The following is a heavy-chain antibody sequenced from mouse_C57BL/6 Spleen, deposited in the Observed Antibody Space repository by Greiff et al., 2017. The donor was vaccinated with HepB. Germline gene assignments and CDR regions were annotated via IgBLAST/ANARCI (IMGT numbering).Heavy chain of an antibody. J-gene: IGHJ2*01. V-gene: IGHV1-82*01. CDR2: IYPGDGDT. D-gene: IGHD3-2*02. Sequence: VKLQESGPELVKPGASVKISCKASGYAFSSSWMNWVKQRPGKGLEWIGRIYPGDGDTNYNGKFKGKATLTADKSTSTAYMQLSSLTSEDSAVYFCARGAAQALFDYWGQGTTLTVSS. CDR3: ARGAAQALFDY. CDR1: GYAFSSSW.